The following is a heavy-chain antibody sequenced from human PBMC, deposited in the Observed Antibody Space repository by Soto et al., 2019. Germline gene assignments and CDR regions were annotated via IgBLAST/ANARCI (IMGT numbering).Heavy chain of an antibody. Sequence: EVQLVESGGGLVPPGGSLRLSCAASGFIFSSYWTHWVRQAPGKGLAWVSRINPDGSRTTYADSVTGRFTISRDNAKNTVFLQMNSLRAEDTAVYYCARVKLGSYDWFDPWGQGILVTVSS. CDR1: GFIFSSYW. CDR3: ARVKLGSYDWFDP. J-gene: IGHJ5*02. D-gene: IGHD3-16*01. V-gene: IGHV3-74*01. CDR2: INPDGSRT.